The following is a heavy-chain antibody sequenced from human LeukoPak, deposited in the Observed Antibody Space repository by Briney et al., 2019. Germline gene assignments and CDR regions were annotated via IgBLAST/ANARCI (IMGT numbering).Heavy chain of an antibody. Sequence: SQTLSLTCTVSGGSINSATYYWSWIRQPPGKGLEWIGEINHSGSTNYNPSLKSRVTISVDTSKSQFSLKLSSVTAADTAVYYCARGLQTRAVAMPPSYRRVGYFDYWGQGTLVTVSS. CDR1: GGSINSATYY. J-gene: IGHJ4*02. CDR3: ARGLQTRAVAMPPSYRRVGYFDY. CDR2: INHSGST. D-gene: IGHD2-2*01. V-gene: IGHV4-39*07.